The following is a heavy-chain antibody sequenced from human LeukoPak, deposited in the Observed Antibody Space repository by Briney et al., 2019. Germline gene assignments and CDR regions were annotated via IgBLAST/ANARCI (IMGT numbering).Heavy chain of an antibody. V-gene: IGHV3-7*01. CDR2: IKQDGSEK. J-gene: IGHJ6*02. CDR1: GFTFSSYW. Sequence: GGSLRLSCAASGFTFSSYWMSWVRQAPGKGLEWVANIKQDGSEKYYVDSVKGRFTISRDNAKNSLYLQMNSLRAEDTAVYYCARGPYSSHYYYYGMDVWGQGTTVTVSS. D-gene: IGHD3-22*01. CDR3: ARGPYSSHYYYYGMDV.